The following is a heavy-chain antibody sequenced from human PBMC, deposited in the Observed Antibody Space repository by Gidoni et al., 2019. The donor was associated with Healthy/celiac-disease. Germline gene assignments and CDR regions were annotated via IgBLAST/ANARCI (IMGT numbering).Heavy chain of an antibody. CDR1: GFTFDDYA. J-gene: IGHJ4*02. D-gene: IGHD6-13*01. V-gene: IGHV3-9*01. Sequence: EVQLVESGGGLVQPGRSLRLSCAASGFTFDDYALHWVRQAPGKGLEWFSGISWNSGSIGYADSVKGRFTISRDNAKNSLYLQMNSLRAEDTALYYCAKGLYSAVGSFLGYWGQGTLVTVSS. CDR3: AKGLYSAVGSFLGY. CDR2: ISWNSGSI.